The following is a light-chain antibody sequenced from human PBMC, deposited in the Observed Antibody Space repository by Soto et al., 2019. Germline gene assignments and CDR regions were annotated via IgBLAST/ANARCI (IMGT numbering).Light chain of an antibody. CDR1: QSVGSN. V-gene: IGKV3-15*01. Sequence: EIVMTQSPATLSVSPGERATLPCRASQSVGSNLAWYQKKPGQAPRLLIYGASTRATGIPARFSGSGSGTEFTLTISSLQPEDFAVYYCQQYDNWWTFGQGTRVEIK. CDR3: QQYDNWWT. CDR2: GAS. J-gene: IGKJ1*01.